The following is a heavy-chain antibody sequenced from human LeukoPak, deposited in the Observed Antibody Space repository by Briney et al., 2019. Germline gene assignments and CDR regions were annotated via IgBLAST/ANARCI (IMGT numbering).Heavy chain of an antibody. J-gene: IGHJ5*02. V-gene: IGHV5-51*01. D-gene: IGHD3-22*01. CDR1: GYTFNDYY. CDR2: IYPGDSDT. CDR3: ARSYYYDSSGYYYWFDP. Sequence: RVSCKASGYTFNDYYIHWVRQAPGQGLEWMGIIYPGDSDTRYSPSFQGQVTISADKSISTAYLQWSSLKASDTAMYYCARSYYYDSSGYYYWFDPWGQGTLVTVSS.